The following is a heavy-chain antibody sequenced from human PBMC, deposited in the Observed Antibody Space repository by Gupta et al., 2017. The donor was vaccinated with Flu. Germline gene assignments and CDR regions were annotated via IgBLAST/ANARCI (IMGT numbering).Heavy chain of an antibody. CDR1: GFTFSHYA. Sequence: GFTFSHYAMSWVRQAPGKGLEWVSAISGSGGSTYYADSMKGRFTISRDNSGNTLHLQINNVTAEETAVYYCAKDLIVEAGADTFAVWGQGTMLSVSS. CDR2: ISGSGGST. CDR3: AKDLIVEAGADTFAV. D-gene: IGHD1-26*01. V-gene: IGHV3-23*01. J-gene: IGHJ3*01.